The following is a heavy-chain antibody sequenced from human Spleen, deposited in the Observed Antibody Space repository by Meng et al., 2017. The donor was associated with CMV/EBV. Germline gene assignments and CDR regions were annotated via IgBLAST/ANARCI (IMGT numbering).Heavy chain of an antibody. J-gene: IGHJ4*02. CDR3: ARLNSYYDSSGYNDY. CDR1: GSPFTGYY. Sequence: SGSPFTGYYMHWVRQSPGQGLEWLGWINPNSGGTNYAQKFQGRVTMTRDTSISTAYMELSRLRSDDTAVYYCARLNSYYDSSGYNDYWAREPWSPSPQ. D-gene: IGHD3-22*01. V-gene: IGHV1-2*02. CDR2: INPNSGGT.